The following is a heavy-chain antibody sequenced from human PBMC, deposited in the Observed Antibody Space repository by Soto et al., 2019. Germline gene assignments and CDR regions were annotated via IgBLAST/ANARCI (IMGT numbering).Heavy chain of an antibody. Sequence: AKVSCKASGYTFTSYGISWVRQAPGQGLEWMGWISAYNGNTKYSQKFQGRVTITRDTSASTAYMELSSLRSEDTAVYYCARVRPTVTTFDYWGQGTLVTVSS. CDR1: GYTFTSYG. CDR2: ISAYNGNT. J-gene: IGHJ4*02. CDR3: ARVRPTVTTFDY. D-gene: IGHD4-17*01. V-gene: IGHV1-18*01.